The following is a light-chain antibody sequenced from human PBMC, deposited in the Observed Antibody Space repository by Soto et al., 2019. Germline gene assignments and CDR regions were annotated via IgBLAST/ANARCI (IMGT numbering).Light chain of an antibody. CDR2: DVD. J-gene: IGLJ1*01. Sequence: QAVLTQPASVSGSPGQSITVSCTGTSNDIGVSNYVSWYQQHPGKAPRLIIYDVDNRPSGVSARFSGSKSGNTASLTISRPQTEDEADYYCNSYTRLQHYVSVPGKKVTVL. CDR3: NSYTRLQHYV. V-gene: IGLV2-14*03. CDR1: SNDIGVSNY.